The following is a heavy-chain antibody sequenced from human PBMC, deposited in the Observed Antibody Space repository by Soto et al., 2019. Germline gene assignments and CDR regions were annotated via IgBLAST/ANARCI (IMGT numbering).Heavy chain of an antibody. CDR1: GFTFSSYA. D-gene: IGHD1-7*01. Sequence: GGSLRLSCAASGFTFSSYAMHWVRQAPGKGLEWVAVISYDGSNKYYADSVKGRFTISRDNSKNTLYLQMNSLRAEDTAVYYCASGGGTSSHDYWSQGTLVTVSS. CDR2: ISYDGSNK. CDR3: ASGGGTSSHDY. J-gene: IGHJ4*02. V-gene: IGHV3-30-3*01.